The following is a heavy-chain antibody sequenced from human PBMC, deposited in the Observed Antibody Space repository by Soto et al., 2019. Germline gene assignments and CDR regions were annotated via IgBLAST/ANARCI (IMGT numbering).Heavy chain of an antibody. J-gene: IGHJ4*02. D-gene: IGHD3-3*01. CDR3: ATPGIFGVVIGH. CDR1: GGSISSSSYY. CDR2: IYYSGST. Sequence: PSETLSLTCTVSGGSISSSSYYWGWIRQPPGKGLEWIGSIYYSGSTYYNPSLKSRVTISVDTSKNQFSLKLSSVTAADTAVYYCATPGIFGVVIGHWGQGTPVTVSS. V-gene: IGHV4-39*01.